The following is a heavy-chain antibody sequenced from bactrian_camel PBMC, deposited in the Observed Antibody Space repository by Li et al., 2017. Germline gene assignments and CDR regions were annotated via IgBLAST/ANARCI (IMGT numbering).Heavy chain of an antibody. V-gene: IGHV3-2*01. J-gene: IGHJ4*01. D-gene: IGHD1*01. CDR1: GFAFSTYY. Sequence: VQLVESGGGLVQPGGSLRLSCAASGFAFSTYYMSWVRQAPGKGLESVASIASRSTDLYYADTVKGRFTISRANHKNTLYLQMNSLKPEDTAMYYCAAGRDQCWSYWGQGTQVT. CDR3: AAGRDQCWSY. CDR2: IASRSTDL.